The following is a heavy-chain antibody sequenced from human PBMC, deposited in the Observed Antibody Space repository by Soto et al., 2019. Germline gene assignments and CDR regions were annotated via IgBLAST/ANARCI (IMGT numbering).Heavy chain of an antibody. J-gene: IGHJ6*02. CDR2: IHHSGAT. CDR3: ATPGFYRMGV. CDR1: GDSITGDNW. V-gene: IGHV4-4*02. Sequence: QVQLQESGPGLVQPSGTLSLTCAVSGDSITGDNWWSWVRQPPGKGLEWIGEIHHSGATNYNPSLKSRVTISVDKSKNQFSLKLNSVTAADTAMFYCATPGFYRMGVWGRGTTVTVSS.